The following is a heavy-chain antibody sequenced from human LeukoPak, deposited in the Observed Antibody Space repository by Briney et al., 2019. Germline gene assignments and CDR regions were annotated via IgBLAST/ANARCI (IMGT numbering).Heavy chain of an antibody. D-gene: IGHD3-9*01. CDR1: GFTFSSYW. CDR2: INSDGSST. J-gene: IGHJ6*02. CDR3: AREGYYDILTGYPYYYYGMDV. Sequence: GGSLRLSCAASGFTFSSYWMHWVRHAPGKGLVWVSRINSDGSSTSYADSVKGRFTISRDNAKNTLYLQMNSLRAEDTAVYYCAREGYYDILTGYPYYYYGMDVWGQGTTVTVSS. V-gene: IGHV3-74*01.